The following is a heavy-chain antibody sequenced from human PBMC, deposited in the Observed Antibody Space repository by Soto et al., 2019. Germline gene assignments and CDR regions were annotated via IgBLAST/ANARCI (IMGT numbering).Heavy chain of an antibody. CDR2: INHSGST. CDR3: ARERLPAAMGYFDY. V-gene: IGHV4-34*01. D-gene: IGHD2-2*01. CDR1: GGSFSGYY. J-gene: IGHJ4*02. Sequence: SETLSLTCAVYGGSFSGYYWSWIRQPPGKGLEWIGEINHSGSTNYNPSLKSRVTISVDTSKNQFSLKLSSVTAADTAVYYCARERLPAAMGYFDYWGQGTLVTVSS.